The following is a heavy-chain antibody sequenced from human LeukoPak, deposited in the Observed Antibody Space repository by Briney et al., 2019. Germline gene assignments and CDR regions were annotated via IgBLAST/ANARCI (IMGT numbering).Heavy chain of an antibody. Sequence: GGSLRLSCAASRFTFSSYWMSWVRQAPGKGLEWVANIKQDGSEKYYVDSVKGRFTISRDNAKNSLYLQLDSLRAEDTAVYYCARARGGYDFDYWGQGALVTVSS. J-gene: IGHJ4*02. CDR2: IKQDGSEK. CDR1: RFTFSSYW. CDR3: ARARGGYDFDY. D-gene: IGHD5-12*01. V-gene: IGHV3-7*03.